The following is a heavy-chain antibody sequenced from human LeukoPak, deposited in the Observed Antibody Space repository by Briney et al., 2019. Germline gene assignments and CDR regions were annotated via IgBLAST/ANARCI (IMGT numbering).Heavy chain of an antibody. V-gene: IGHV1-2*02. Sequence: ASVKVSCKASGYTFTDYYIHWVRQAPGQGLEWMGWISPNSGGTNYAQKLQGRVTMTTDTSTSTAYMELRSLRSDGTAVYYCARRPEYSSGFNWFDPWGQGTLVTVSS. CDR1: GYTFTDYY. J-gene: IGHJ5*02. CDR3: ARRPEYSSGFNWFDP. D-gene: IGHD6-19*01. CDR2: ISPNSGGT.